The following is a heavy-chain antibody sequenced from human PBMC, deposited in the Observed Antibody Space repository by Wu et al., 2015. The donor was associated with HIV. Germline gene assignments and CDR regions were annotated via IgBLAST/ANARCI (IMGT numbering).Heavy chain of an antibody. J-gene: IGHJ5*02. CDR3: ARHSGIAVAGTEWFDP. Sequence: QVQLQESGPGLVKPSETLSLTCTVSGGSISSYYWGWIRQPPGKGLEWIGYIYYSGSTNYNPSLKSRVTISVDTSKNQFSLKLSSVTAADTAVYYCARHSGIAVAGTEWFDPWGQGTLVTVSS. V-gene: IGHV4-59*08. D-gene: IGHD6-19*01. CDR2: IYYSGST. CDR1: GGSISSYY.